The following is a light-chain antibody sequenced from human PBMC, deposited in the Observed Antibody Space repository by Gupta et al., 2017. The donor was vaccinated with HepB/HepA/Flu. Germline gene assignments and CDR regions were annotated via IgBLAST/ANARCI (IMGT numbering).Light chain of an antibody. CDR1: QNINNC. V-gene: IGKV1-39*01. CDR3: QQSYSTET. Sequence: DIQMTQSPSSLSASVGDRVTITCRASQNINNCLNWYQQKPGKAPKLLIYGASEWQGGVPSRFSGSGSGTDFTLTSSRRQTEDFANYYGQQSYSTETFGHGTRVDFK. J-gene: IGKJ3*01. CDR2: GAS.